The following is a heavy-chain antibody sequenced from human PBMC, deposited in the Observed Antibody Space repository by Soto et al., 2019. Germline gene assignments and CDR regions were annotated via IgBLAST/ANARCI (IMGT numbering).Heavy chain of an antibody. Sequence: PSETLSLTCTVAGGSISSYYWSWIRQPPGKGLEWIGYIYYSGSTNYNPSLKSRVTISVDTSKNQFSLKLSSVTAADTAVYYCARGRCGGDCYTFWFDPWGQGTLVTVSS. CDR2: IYYSGST. J-gene: IGHJ5*02. CDR1: GGSISSYY. D-gene: IGHD2-21*02. V-gene: IGHV4-59*01. CDR3: ARGRCGGDCYTFWFDP.